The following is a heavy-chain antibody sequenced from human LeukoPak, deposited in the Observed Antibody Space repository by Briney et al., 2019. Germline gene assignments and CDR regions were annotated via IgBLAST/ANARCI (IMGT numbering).Heavy chain of an antibody. CDR3: ARHMGGASCDYYFRY. CDR2: IYYSGTT. D-gene: IGHD3-16*01. Sequence: SETLCLSSKVSCGSISSRRYYWGWIRQPPGKGLEWIGSIYYSGTTYYNPSLKSRVTISVDTSKNQFSLKLTSVTAADTAVYYCARHMGGASCDYYFRYWGPENLVTVSS. CDR1: CGSISSRRYY. J-gene: IGHJ4*02. V-gene: IGHV4-39*01.